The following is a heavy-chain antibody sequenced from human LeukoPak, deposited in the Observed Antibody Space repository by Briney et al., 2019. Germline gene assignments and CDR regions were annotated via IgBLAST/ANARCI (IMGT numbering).Heavy chain of an antibody. D-gene: IGHD3-3*01. CDR3: ARVNGFFFDY. Sequence: PSETLSLTCTVSGYSISSGYYWGWIRQPPGKGLEWIGSIYHSGRTFYNPSLKSRVTISVDTSKNQFSLKLTSVTAADTAVYYCARVNGFFFDYWGQGTLVTVSS. V-gene: IGHV4-38-2*02. J-gene: IGHJ4*02. CDR1: GYSISSGYY. CDR2: IYHSGRT.